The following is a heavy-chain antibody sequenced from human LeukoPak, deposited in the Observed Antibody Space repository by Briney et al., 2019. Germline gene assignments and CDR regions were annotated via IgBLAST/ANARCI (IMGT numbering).Heavy chain of an antibody. J-gene: IGHJ4*02. CDR1: GGTFSNYA. V-gene: IGHV1-69*13. D-gene: IGHD3-22*01. Sequence: SVKVSCKAYGGTFSNYAINWIRQAPGPGLEWMGGITPIFGTANYAQKFQGRVTITADESTSTVYMELNSLKSEDTAVYYCARGWDYDSGGRPTAYVYWGQGTLVTVSS. CDR2: ITPIFGTA. CDR3: ARGWDYDSGGRPTAYVY.